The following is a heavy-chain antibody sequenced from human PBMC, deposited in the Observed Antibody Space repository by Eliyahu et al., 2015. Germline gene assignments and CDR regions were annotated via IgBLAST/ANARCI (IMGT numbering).Heavy chain of an antibody. Sequence: GLEWVAVISYDGSNKYYADSVKGRFTISRDNSKNTLYLQMNSLRAEDTAVYYCANGGIEQWQIDYWGQGTLVTVSS. CDR2: ISYDGSNK. J-gene: IGHJ4*02. D-gene: IGHD6-19*01. V-gene: IGHV3-30*18. CDR3: ANGGIEQWQIDY.